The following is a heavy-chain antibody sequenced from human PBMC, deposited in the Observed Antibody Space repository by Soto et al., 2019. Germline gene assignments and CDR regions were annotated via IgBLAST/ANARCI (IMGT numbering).Heavy chain of an antibody. CDR2: ITSSGGT. V-gene: IGHV3-23*01. CDR3: AKGAYYESYL. CDR1: GFTFSSYV. J-gene: IGHJ4*02. Sequence: EVQLLESGGGLVQPGGSLRLSCAASGFTFSSYVMRWVHQAPGKGLEWVSAITSSGGTYYAGSVKGRFTISRDNSKNTLYLQMTSLRAEDAAIYYCAKGAYYESYLWGQGTLVTVSS. D-gene: IGHD3-16*01.